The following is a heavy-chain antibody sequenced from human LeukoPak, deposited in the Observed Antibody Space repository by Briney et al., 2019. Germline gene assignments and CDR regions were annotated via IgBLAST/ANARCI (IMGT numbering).Heavy chain of an antibody. CDR2: IYSGGST. Sequence: SGGSLRLSCAASGFTVSSNYMSWVRQAPGKGLEWVSVIYSGGSTYYADSVKGRFTISRHNSKNTLYLQMNSLRAEDTAVYYCAIALNYYYYGMDVWGQGTTVTVSS. CDR1: GFTVSSNY. J-gene: IGHJ6*02. CDR3: AIALNYYYYGMDV. V-gene: IGHV3-53*04.